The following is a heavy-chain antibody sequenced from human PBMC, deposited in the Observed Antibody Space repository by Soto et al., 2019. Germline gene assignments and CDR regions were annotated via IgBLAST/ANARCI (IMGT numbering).Heavy chain of an antibody. D-gene: IGHD2-8*01. V-gene: IGHV3-23*01. CDR3: ARHGNGDDY. J-gene: IGHJ4*02. CDR1: GFTFSSYA. CDR2: ISGSGGST. Sequence: GGSLRLSCAASGFTFSSYAMSWVRQAPGKGLEWVSAISGSGGSTYYADSVKGRFTISRDNSKNTLYLQMNSLRSDDTAVYYCARHGNGDDYWGQGTLVTVSS.